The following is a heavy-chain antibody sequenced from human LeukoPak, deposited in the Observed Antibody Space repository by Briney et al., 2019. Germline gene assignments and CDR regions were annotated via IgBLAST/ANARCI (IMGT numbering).Heavy chain of an antibody. Sequence: GRSLRLSCAASGFTFSSYAMHWVRQAPGKGLEWVAFTSVDESKKDYADSVKGRFTISRDNSKNTLYLQMSSLRAEDTAVYYCARNGYDGAFDYWGQGTLVAVSS. D-gene: IGHD5-12*01. CDR3: ARNGYDGAFDY. J-gene: IGHJ4*02. V-gene: IGHV3-30*03. CDR1: GFTFSSYA. CDR2: TSVDESKK.